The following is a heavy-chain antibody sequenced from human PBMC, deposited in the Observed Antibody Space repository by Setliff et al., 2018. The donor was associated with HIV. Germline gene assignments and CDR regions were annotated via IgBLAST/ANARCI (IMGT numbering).Heavy chain of an antibody. D-gene: IGHD2-2*01. J-gene: IGHJ6*02. CDR1: GGSISSHC. CDR3: ARGRSCSSSSCYLVYYYYYGMDV. V-gene: IGHV4-59*11. Sequence: SETLSLTCTVSGGSISSHCWSWIRQSPGKALEWIGYIYASGSIIYNPSLKSRVTMSVDTSKNQFSLRLSSVTAADTAVYYCARGRSCSSSSCYLVYYYYYGMDVWGHGSTVTVSS. CDR2: IYASGSI.